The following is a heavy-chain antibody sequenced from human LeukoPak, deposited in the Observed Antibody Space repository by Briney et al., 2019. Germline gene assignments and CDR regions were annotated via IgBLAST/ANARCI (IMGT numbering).Heavy chain of an antibody. V-gene: IGHV3-23*01. CDR3: AKDTYGNNYFDY. Sequence: PGGSLRLSCAASGFTFSSYAMSWVRQAPGKGLEWVSAISGSGGSTYYADSVKGRFTISRDNSWNTLYLQMNSLRAEDTAVYYCAKDTYGNNYFDYWGQGTLVTVSS. J-gene: IGHJ4*02. D-gene: IGHD4-17*01. CDR2: ISGSGGST. CDR1: GFTFSSYA.